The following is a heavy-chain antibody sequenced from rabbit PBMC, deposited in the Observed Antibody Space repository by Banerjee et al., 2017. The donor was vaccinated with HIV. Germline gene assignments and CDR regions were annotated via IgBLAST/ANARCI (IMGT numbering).Heavy chain of an antibody. D-gene: IGHD4-1*01. Sequence: QEQVVESGGGLVTLGGSLTLTCKASGFSFSSGYDMCWVRQGPGKGLEWIGCIYSSSGNTDYASWLNCRFTISLDNAQNTLFLQMTSLTAADTATYFCARDLAGVIGWNFDLWGQGTLVTVS. CDR3: ARDLAGVIGWNFDL. J-gene: IGHJ4*01. V-gene: IGHV1S43*01. CDR2: IYSSSGNT. CDR1: GFSFSSGYD.